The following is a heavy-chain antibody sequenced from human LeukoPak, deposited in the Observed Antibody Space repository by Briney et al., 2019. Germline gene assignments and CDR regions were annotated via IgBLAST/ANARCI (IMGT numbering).Heavy chain of an antibody. J-gene: IGHJ6*03. CDR3: ARSYCGSGSALRSYYYYYMDV. D-gene: IGHD3-10*01. CDR1: SGSFRTYY. V-gene: IGHV4-59*01. Sequence: PSETLSLTCTVSSGSFRTYYWSWIRQPPGKGLEWIGYIYYSGSTNYNPSLKSRVTISVDTSKNQFSLKLSSVTAADTAVYYCARSYCGSGSALRSYYYYYMDVWGKGTTVTISS. CDR2: IYYSGST.